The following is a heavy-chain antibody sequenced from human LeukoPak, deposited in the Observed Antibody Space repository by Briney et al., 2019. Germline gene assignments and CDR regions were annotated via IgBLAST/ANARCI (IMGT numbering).Heavy chain of an antibody. Sequence: SETLSLTCTVSGGSITSSSHHWGWLRQPPGKGLEWIGSIYYSGTTYYKPSLRSRVTISVDTSKNQFYLRLTSVTAADSAMYYCARESSSSPDYWGQGTLATVSS. CDR1: GGSITSSSHH. V-gene: IGHV4-39*07. D-gene: IGHD6-6*01. CDR3: ARESSSSPDY. CDR2: IYYSGTT. J-gene: IGHJ4*02.